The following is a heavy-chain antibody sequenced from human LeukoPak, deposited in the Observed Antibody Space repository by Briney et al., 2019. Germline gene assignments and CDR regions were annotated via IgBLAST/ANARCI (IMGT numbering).Heavy chain of an antibody. CDR3: ARDSSGWYEYAFDI. CDR2: ISSSGSTI. D-gene: IGHD6-19*01. Sequence: GGSLRLSCAASGFTFSDYYMSWIRQAPGKGLEWVSYISSSGSTIYYADSVKGRFTISRDNAKNSLYLQMNSLRAEDTAVYYCARDSSGWYEYAFDIWGQGTMVTVSS. CDR1: GFTFSDYY. J-gene: IGHJ3*02. V-gene: IGHV3-11*01.